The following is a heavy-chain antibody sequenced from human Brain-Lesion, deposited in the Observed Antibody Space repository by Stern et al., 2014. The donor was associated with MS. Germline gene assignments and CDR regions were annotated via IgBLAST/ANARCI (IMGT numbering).Heavy chain of an antibody. D-gene: IGHD3-10*01. CDR1: GFTFSNYW. Sequence: EVQLVESGGGLVQPGGPLRLSCAASGFTFSNYWMHLVRHAPGQGLVWVSRVNNDGRMTSYADSVKGRFPMSRDNAKNTLYLQMNSLRVEDTAIYYCARGERWFDSWGQGTLVTVSS. CDR3: ARGERWFDS. J-gene: IGHJ5*01. V-gene: IGHV3-74*02. CDR2: VNNDGRMT.